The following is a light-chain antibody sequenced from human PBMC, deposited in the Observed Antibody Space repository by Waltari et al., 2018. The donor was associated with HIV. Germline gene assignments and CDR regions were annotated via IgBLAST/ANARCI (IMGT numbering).Light chain of an antibody. CDR3: QYLDSFPL. CDR2: GAS. J-gene: IGKJ4*01. V-gene: IGKV1-9*01. Sequence: DIQLTQSPSFLSASVGDRVTNTCRASRGITTYLVWHQQKPGKAPKLLIYGASTLQTGVPSRFSCSASGTEFTLTIDTLQPEDFATYYCQYLDSFPLFGGGTKVEVK. CDR1: RGITTY.